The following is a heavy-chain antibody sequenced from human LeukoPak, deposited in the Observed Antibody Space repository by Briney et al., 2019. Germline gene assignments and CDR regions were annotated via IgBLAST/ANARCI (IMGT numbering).Heavy chain of an antibody. V-gene: IGHV1-18*01. CDR2: ISAYNGNT. Sequence: ASVKVSCKASGYTFTSYGISWVRQAPGQGLEWMGWISAYNGNTNYAQKLQGRVTMTTDTSTSTAYMELRSLRSDDTAVYYCARDRRLWFGEFSSNPHDYWGQGTLVTVSS. CDR1: GYTFTSYG. D-gene: IGHD3-10*01. CDR3: ARDRRLWFGEFSSNPHDY. J-gene: IGHJ4*02.